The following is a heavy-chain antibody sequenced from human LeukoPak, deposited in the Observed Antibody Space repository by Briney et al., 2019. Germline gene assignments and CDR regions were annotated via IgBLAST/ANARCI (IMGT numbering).Heavy chain of an antibody. CDR1: GFPLRSYS. V-gene: IGHV3-48*01. CDR2: INIDSITV. Sequence: GGSLRLSCAASGFPLRSYSINWVRQAPGKGLEWVSYINIDSITVNYADSVKGRFTISRDNAKNSLYMQMRSLRAEDTAVYYCSTAKFDNWGQGTLVTVSS. CDR3: STAKFDN. J-gene: IGHJ4*02.